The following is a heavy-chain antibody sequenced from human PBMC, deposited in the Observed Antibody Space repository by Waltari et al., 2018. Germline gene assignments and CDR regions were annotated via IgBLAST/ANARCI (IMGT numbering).Heavy chain of an antibody. D-gene: IGHD6-13*01. Sequence: QVQLQESGPGLVKPSQTLSLTCTVSGGSISRGSYYWSWIRQPAGKGLEWIGRIYTSGSPNDNPSLKSRVTISVDTSKNQFSLKLSSVTAADTAVYYCARDRSSWKYYYYMDVWGKGTTVTVSS. CDR3: ARDRSSWKYYYYMDV. CDR2: IYTSGSP. J-gene: IGHJ6*03. CDR1: GGSISRGSYY. V-gene: IGHV4-61*02.